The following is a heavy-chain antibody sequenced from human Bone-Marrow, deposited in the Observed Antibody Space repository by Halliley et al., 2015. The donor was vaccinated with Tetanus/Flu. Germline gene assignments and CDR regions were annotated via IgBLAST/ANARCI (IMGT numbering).Heavy chain of an antibody. CDR1: GYTFSNDG. V-gene: IGHV1-18*01. J-gene: IGHJ6*02. D-gene: IGHD1-7*01. Sequence: VQLVQSGAEVKRPGASVKVSCKASGYTFSNDGISWVRQAPGQGLEWMGWISSFNGNTIYAQNLQGRVTMTTETSTTTAYMELRSLTYDDTAVYFCARDRTGNTYYGLDVWGQGTPVTVSS. CDR3: ARDRTGNTYYGLDV. CDR2: ISSFNGNT.